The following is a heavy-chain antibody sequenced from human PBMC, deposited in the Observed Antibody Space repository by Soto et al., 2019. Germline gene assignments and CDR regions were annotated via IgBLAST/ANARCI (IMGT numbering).Heavy chain of an antibody. CDR3: ARDWGGAAAGYYYYGMDV. CDR2: ISSSSSYI. J-gene: IGHJ6*02. V-gene: IGHV3-21*01. D-gene: IGHD6-13*01. Sequence: PGGSLRLSCAASGFTFSSYSMNWVRQAPGKGLEWVSSISSSSSYIYYADSVKGRFTISRDNAKSSLYLQMNSLRAEDTAVYYCARDWGGAAAGYYYYGMDVWGQGTTGTVSS. CDR1: GFTFSSYS.